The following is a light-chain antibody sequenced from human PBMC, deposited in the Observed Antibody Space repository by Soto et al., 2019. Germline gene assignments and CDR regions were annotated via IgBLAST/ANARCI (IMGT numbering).Light chain of an antibody. CDR1: QTISSY. CDR2: AAS. Sequence: DIQMTKSPASLSSSIGDRVTITCRASQTISSYLNWYQQKPGKAPELLIYAASTLQSGVPSRFSGSGSGTEFTLTISSLQPEDFATYYCQQLNSYPQTFGQGTKVDI. CDR3: QQLNSYPQT. V-gene: IGKV1-9*01. J-gene: IGKJ1*01.